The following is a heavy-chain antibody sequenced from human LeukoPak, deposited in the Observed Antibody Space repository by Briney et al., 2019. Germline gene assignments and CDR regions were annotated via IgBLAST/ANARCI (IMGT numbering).Heavy chain of an antibody. CDR3: VRGPRYTYYYGSGSNNWFDP. J-gene: IGHJ5*02. CDR2: INHSGST. D-gene: IGHD3-10*01. V-gene: IGHV4-4*02. CDR1: GGSISSSNW. Sequence: SETLSLTCAVSGGSISSSNWWSWVRQPPGKGLEWIGEINHSGSTNYNPSLKSRVTISVDTSKNQFSLKLSSVTAADTAVYYCVRGPRYTYYYGSGSNNWFDPWGQGTLVTVSS.